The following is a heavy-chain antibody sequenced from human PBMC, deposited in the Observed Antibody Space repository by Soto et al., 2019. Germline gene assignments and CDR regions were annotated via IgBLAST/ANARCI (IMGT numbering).Heavy chain of an antibody. CDR1: GVSISSADFY. D-gene: IGHD6-6*01. CDR2: MSYSGST. J-gene: IGHJ6*02. V-gene: IGHV4-30-4*01. CDR3: PRGKIDYFAPSRSGYVLDV. Sequence: QVRLQESGPGLVKPSQTLSLTCSVSGVSISSADFYWSWIRQPPGKALEWLGDMSYSGSTYYNPSPQSRFPLPLAPSKIPFPLTLPSVTPEDPAVYFCPRGKIDYFAPSRSGYVLDVGAQGPAVSVPS.